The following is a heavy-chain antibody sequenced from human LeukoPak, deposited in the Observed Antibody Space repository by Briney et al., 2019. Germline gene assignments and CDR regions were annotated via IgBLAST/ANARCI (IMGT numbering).Heavy chain of an antibody. CDR1: RGSFSGYY. CDR3: ARGIVGATDFDY. J-gene: IGHJ4*02. CDR2: INHSGST. D-gene: IGHD1-26*01. Sequence: SETLSLTCAVYRGSFSGYYWSWIRQPPGEGLEWIGEINHSGSTNYNPSLKSQVTISVDTSKSQFSLKLSSVTAADTAVYYCARGIVGATDFDYWGQGTLVTVSS. V-gene: IGHV4-34*01.